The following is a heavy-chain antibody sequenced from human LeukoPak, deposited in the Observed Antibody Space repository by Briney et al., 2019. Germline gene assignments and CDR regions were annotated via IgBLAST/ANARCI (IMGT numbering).Heavy chain of an antibody. Sequence: SETLSLTCTVSGGSIRSSYYYWGWIRQPPGKGLEWIGSIYDSGSTYYNPSLKSRVTISVDTSKNQFSLKLSSVTAADTAVYYCARDDSSGYYPGYYYGMDVWGQGTTVTVSS. CDR2: IYDSGST. V-gene: IGHV4-39*07. CDR3: ARDDSSGYYPGYYYGMDV. J-gene: IGHJ6*02. D-gene: IGHD3-22*01. CDR1: GGSIRSSYYY.